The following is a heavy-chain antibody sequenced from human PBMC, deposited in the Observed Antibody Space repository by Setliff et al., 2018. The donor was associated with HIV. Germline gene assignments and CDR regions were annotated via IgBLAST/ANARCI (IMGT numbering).Heavy chain of an antibody. CDR2: IYSSGTT. CDR3: ARSPRIGVAGEFEY. J-gene: IGHJ4*02. D-gene: IGHD6-19*01. V-gene: IGHV4-4*08. Sequence: SETLSLTCTVSGGPMSGYYWSWLRQSPVKGLEWIGYIYSSGTTNYNPSFKSRVSISLDTSRSQFSLKVNSVTAADTAVYYCARSPRIGVAGEFEYWGQGTLVTVSS. CDR1: GGPMSGYY.